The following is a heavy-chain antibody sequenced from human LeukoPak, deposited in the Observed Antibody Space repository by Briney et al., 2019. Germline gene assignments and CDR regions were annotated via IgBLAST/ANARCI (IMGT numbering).Heavy chain of an antibody. J-gene: IGHJ3*02. Sequence: PGGSLRLSCAASGFTFSSYAMSWVRQAPGKGLEWVSAISGSGGSTYYADSVKGRFTISRDNSKNTLYLQMNSLRAEDTAVYYCARDLSSSWYGDAFDIWGQGTMVTVSS. CDR2: ISGSGGST. D-gene: IGHD6-13*01. V-gene: IGHV3-23*01. CDR1: GFTFSSYA. CDR3: ARDLSSSWYGDAFDI.